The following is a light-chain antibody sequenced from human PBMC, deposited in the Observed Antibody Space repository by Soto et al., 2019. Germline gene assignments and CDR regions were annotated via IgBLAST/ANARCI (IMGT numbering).Light chain of an antibody. Sequence: IVLTQSPATLSVSPGERATLSCRASQAVGSNLAWYQQRPGQAPRLLIYDASTRATGIPHRFSGGGSGTEFILTISSLQSDDFAVYYCQHFNKWPHMPAFGGGTKLAIK. CDR2: DAS. CDR1: QAVGSN. J-gene: IGKJ4*01. V-gene: IGKV3-15*01. CDR3: QHFNKWPHMPA.